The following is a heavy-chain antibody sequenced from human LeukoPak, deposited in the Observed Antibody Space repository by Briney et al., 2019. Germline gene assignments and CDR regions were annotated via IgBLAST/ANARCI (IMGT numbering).Heavy chain of an antibody. V-gene: IGHV4-34*01. Sequence: PSETLSLTCAVYGGSFSGYYWSWIRQPPGKGLEWIGEINHSGSTNYNPPLKSRVTISVDTSKNQFSLKLSSVTAADTAVYYCAPYDFWSGFDYWGQGTLVTVSS. CDR2: INHSGST. J-gene: IGHJ4*02. CDR3: APYDFWSGFDY. D-gene: IGHD3-3*01. CDR1: GGSFSGYY.